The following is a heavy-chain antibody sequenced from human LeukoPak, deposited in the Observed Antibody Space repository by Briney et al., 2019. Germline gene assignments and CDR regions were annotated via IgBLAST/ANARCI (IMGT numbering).Heavy chain of an antibody. V-gene: IGHV4-59*11. J-gene: IGHJ4*02. CDR1: GGSISSHY. CDR3: VRTGAYGNPFPLDY. Sequence: SQTLSLTCSVSGGSISSHYWTWIRQPPGKGLEYIGYIYYTGSTNSNPSLESRVNISMDTHKKQFSLRMNSVTTSETAVYFCVRTGAYGNPFPLDYLGQGTLVIVAS. D-gene: IGHD7-27*01. CDR2: IYYTGST.